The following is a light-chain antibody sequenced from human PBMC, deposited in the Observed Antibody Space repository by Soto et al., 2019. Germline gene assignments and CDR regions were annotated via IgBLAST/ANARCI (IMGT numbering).Light chain of an antibody. Sequence: DIQMTQSPSTLSASVGDRVTITCRASQSIGYSLAWYQQKPGKAPYLLISDVSSLERGVPSRFSGSGSGTEFTLTISSMQPDDFATFYCQQYNGYPRTFGQGTKVDVK. V-gene: IGKV1-5*01. CDR2: DVS. J-gene: IGKJ1*01. CDR1: QSIGYS. CDR3: QQYNGYPRT.